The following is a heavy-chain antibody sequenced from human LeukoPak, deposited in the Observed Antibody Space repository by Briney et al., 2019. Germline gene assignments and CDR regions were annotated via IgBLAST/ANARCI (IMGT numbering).Heavy chain of an antibody. CDR1: GFTFSNYA. J-gene: IGHJ6*03. CDR2: ITLSGGST. D-gene: IGHD2-2*01. CDR3: AKRGNPAVGHHYLDV. Sequence: QPGGSLRLSCAASGFTFSNYAMSWVRQAPGKGLEWVSSITLSGGSTFYADSVKGRFTISRDNSKNTLYQQMNSLGAEDTAVYYCAKRGNPAVGHHYLDVWGEGTTVSVSS. V-gene: IGHV3-23*01.